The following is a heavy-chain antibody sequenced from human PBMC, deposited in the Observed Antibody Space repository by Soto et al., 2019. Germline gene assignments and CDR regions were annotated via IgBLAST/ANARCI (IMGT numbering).Heavy chain of an antibody. Sequence: GGSLRLSCAASGFTFSSYSMNWVRQAPGKGLEWVSSIISSSSYIYYADSVKGRFTISRDNAKNSLYLQMNSLRAEDTAVYYCARDRILNGRGGMDVWGQGTTVTVSS. CDR1: GFTFSSYS. CDR2: IISSSSYI. D-gene: IGHD2-15*01. CDR3: ARDRILNGRGGMDV. V-gene: IGHV3-21*01. J-gene: IGHJ6*02.